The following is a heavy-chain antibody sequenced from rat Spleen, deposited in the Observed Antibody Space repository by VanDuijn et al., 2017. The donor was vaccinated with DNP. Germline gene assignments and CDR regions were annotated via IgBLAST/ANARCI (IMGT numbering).Heavy chain of an antibody. CDR3: ATRGVGARYYWHFDF. CDR1: GFTFNKYW. D-gene: IGHD5-1*01. Sequence: EVQLVESGGGLVQPGRSLKLSCVASGFTFNKYWMTWIRQVPGKGLEWIASIHSDGGNTYYRDSVKGRFTISRDNAKSSLYLQMNSLRSEDSATYYCATRGVGARYYWHFDFWGPGTMVTVSS. V-gene: IGHV5-31*01. CDR2: IHSDGGNT. J-gene: IGHJ1*01.